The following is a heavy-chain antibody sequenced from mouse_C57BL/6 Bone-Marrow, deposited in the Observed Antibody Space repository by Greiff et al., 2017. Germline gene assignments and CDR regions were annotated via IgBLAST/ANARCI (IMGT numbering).Heavy chain of an antibody. V-gene: IGHV1-63*01. CDR2: IYPGGGCT. J-gene: IGHJ3*01. CDR1: GYTFTNYW. Sequence: VQLVESGAELVRPGTSVKMSCKASGYTFTNYWIGWAKQRPGHGLEWIGDIYPGGGCTNYNEKFKGKATLTADKSSSTAYMQFISLTSEDSAISYCATGGSPAWFAYWGQGTLVTVSA. CDR3: ATGGSPAWFAY. D-gene: IGHD1-1*02.